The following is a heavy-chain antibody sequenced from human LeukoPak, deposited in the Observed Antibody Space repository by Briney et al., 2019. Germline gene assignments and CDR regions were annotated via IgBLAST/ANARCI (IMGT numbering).Heavy chain of an antibody. CDR1: GASISSTSYY. CDR2: IHTSGST. V-gene: IGHV4-61*09. CDR3: ARHGLSSQTKYFDY. J-gene: IGHJ4*02. D-gene: IGHD6-19*01. Sequence: PSETLSLTCTVSGASISSTSYYWGWIRQPAGKGLEWIGHIHTSGSTNYNPSLKSRVTISVDTSKNQFSLKLSSVTAADTAVYYCARHGLSSQTKYFDYWGQGTLVTVSS.